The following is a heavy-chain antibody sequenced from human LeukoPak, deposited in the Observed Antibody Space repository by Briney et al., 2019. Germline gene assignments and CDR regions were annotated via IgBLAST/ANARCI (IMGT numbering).Heavy chain of an antibody. CDR1: GFTFSSSW. D-gene: IGHD4-17*01. J-gene: IGHJ4*02. Sequence: GGSLRLSCAASGFTFSSSWMHWVRQAPGKGLVWVSRINPDESTTTYADSVKGRFTISRDNSKNTLYLQMNSLRAEDTAVYYCAKSIRYGDYLYFDYWGQGTLVTVSS. V-gene: IGHV3-74*01. CDR3: AKSIRYGDYLYFDY. CDR2: INPDESTT.